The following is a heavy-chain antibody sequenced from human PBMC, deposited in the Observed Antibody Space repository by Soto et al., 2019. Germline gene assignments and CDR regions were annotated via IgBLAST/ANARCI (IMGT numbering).Heavy chain of an antibody. V-gene: IGHV3-23*01. CDR1: GFTFSSYA. CDR3: AKVPGSYSNQDDY. J-gene: IGHJ4*02. Sequence: VGSLRLCCAASGFTFSSYAMSWVSQAPGKGLEWVSAISGSGGSTYYADSVKGRFTISRDNSKNTLYLQMNSLRAEDTAVYYCAKVPGSYSNQDDYWGQGTLVTVSS. CDR2: ISGSGGST. D-gene: IGHD3-10*01.